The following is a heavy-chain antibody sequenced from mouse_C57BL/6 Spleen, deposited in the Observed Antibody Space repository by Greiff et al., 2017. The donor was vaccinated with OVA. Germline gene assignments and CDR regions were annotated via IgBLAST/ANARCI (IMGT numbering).Heavy chain of an antibody. CDR2: IDPETGGT. V-gene: IGHV1-15*01. CDR3: TERRPHYFDY. D-gene: IGHD1-2*01. CDR1: GYTFTDYE. J-gene: IGHJ2*01. Sequence: VQLQQAGAELVRPGASVTLACKASGYTFTDYEMQWVKQTPVHGLGWFGAIDPETGGTAYKQKFKGKANLTADKSSSTAYMELRSLPTDDSAVYYYTERRPHYFDYWGQGTTLTVSS.